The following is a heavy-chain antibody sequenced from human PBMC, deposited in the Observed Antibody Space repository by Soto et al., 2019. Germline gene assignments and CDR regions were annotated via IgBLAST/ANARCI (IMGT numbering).Heavy chain of an antibody. J-gene: IGHJ4*02. Sequence: PSETLSLTCTVSGGSISSGNYYWSWIRQPPGKGLEWIGFISYSGTTHYSASLRSRVSISVDTSKNQFSLDLSSVTAADTAVYYCAIGVIYRPKYYFDSCGQGTLVTVS. CDR3: AIGVIYRPKYYFDS. D-gene: IGHD3-16*02. CDR1: GGSISSGNYY. V-gene: IGHV4-30-4*01. CDR2: ISYSGTT.